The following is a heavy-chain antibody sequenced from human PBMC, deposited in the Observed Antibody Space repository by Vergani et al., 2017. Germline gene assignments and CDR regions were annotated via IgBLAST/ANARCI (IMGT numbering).Heavy chain of an antibody. CDR2: ISGSCGST. CDR1: GFALNRHA. V-gene: IGHV3-23*04. Sequence: VQLVESGGGVVQPGTSLRLSCVVSGFALNRHAMYWVRQAPGKGLDWVSAISGSCGSTYYEDSVKGRFTISRDNSKNTLYLQMNSLRAEDTGVYYCARDRYYLGSWSYPYFYYYGLDVWGQGTAVTVSS. J-gene: IGHJ6*02. D-gene: IGHD3-10*01. CDR3: ARDRYYLGSWSYPYFYYYGLDV.